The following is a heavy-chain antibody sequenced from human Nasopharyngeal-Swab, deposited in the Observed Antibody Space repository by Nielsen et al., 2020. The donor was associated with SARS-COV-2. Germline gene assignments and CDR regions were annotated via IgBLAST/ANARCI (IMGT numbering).Heavy chain of an antibody. J-gene: IGHJ5*02. CDR2: IRSKANSYAT. V-gene: IGHV3-73*01. CDR1: GFTFSGSA. CDR3: TRHTQYCSGGSCYPRFDP. D-gene: IGHD2-15*01. Sequence: GEAMKISWAASGFTFSGSARHWVRKASGRVVEWVGRIRSKANSYATAYAASVKGRFTISRDDSKNTAYLQMNSLKTEDTAVYYCTRHTQYCSGGSCYPRFDPWGQGALVTVSS.